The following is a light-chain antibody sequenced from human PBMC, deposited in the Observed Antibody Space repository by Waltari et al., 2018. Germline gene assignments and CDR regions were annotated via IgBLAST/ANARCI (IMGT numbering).Light chain of an antibody. Sequence: EIVLTQSPGTLSLSPGERATLYCRASQSVSRSLAWYQQKPGQAPRLLIYGASNRATGIPDRFSGSGSGTDFSLIITRLEPEDFAMYYCQHYVRLPATFGQGTKVEIK. CDR3: QHYVRLPAT. CDR2: GAS. CDR1: QSVSRS. J-gene: IGKJ1*01. V-gene: IGKV3-20*01.